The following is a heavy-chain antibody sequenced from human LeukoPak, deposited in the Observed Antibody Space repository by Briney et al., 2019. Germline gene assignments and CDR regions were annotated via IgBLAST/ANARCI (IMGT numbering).Heavy chain of an antibody. Sequence: SETLSLTCTVSGGSISSSPYYWGWIRQPPGKGLEWIGSIYYSGTTHYSPSLESRVTISVDTSKNQFSLKLASVTAADTAVYYCARLINGYRRGNWFDPWGQGTLVTVSS. CDR2: IYYSGTT. J-gene: IGHJ5*02. CDR1: GGSISSSPYY. D-gene: IGHD3-10*01. CDR3: ARLINGYRRGNWFDP. V-gene: IGHV4-39*01.